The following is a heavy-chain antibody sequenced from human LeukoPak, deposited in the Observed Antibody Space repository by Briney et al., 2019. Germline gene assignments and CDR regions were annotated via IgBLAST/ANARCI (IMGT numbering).Heavy chain of an antibody. D-gene: IGHD2-15*01. V-gene: IGHV3-21*04. J-gene: IGHJ6*03. Sequence: GGSLRLSCAASGFTFSSYSMNWVRQTPGKGLEWVSSISSSSSYIYYADSVKGRFTISRDNAKNSLYLQMNSLKTEDTAVYYCDRGFSGYWSYYMDVWGKGTTVTISS. CDR1: GFTFSSYS. CDR2: ISSSSSYI. CDR3: DRGFSGYWSYYMDV.